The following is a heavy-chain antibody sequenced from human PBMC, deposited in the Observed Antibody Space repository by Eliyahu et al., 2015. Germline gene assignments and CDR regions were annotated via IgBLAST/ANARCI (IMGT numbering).Heavy chain of an antibody. Sequence: EVQLVESGGGLVQPGGSLRXXCAAXGFTFSSXAVSWVRQAPGQGLEWVSSNSGSGGSTYYADSVKGRFTISRDNSKNTLYLQMNSLRAEDTAVYYCAKDPGGSYPIYYFDYWGQGTLVTVSS. D-gene: IGHD1-26*01. CDR3: AKDPGGSYPIYYFDY. V-gene: IGHV3-23*04. CDR2: NSGSGGST. CDR1: GFTFSSXA. J-gene: IGHJ4*02.